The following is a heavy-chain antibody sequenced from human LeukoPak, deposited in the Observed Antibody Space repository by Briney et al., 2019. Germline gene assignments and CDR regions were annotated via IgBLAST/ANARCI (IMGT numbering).Heavy chain of an antibody. CDR2: INWNGGST. V-gene: IGHV3-20*04. Sequence: PGGSLRLSCAASGFIVDDYGMSWVRQAPGKGLEWVSGINWNGGSTGYADSVKGRFTISRDNAKNSLYLQMNSLRAEDTALYYCARDTPNSSSSGIDYWGQGTLVTVSS. J-gene: IGHJ4*02. CDR1: GFIVDDYG. D-gene: IGHD3-22*01. CDR3: ARDTPNSSSSGIDY.